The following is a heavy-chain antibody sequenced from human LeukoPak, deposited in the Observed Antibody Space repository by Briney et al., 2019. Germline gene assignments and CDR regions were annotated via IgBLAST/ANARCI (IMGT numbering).Heavy chain of an antibody. CDR1: GFTFSRYA. J-gene: IGHJ3*02. V-gene: IGHV3-23*01. D-gene: IGHD3-3*01. CDR2: ISDSGGAA. Sequence: GGSLRLSCAASGFTFSRYAMTWVRQAPGKGLEWVATISDSGGAAYHADSVKGRFTISRDNSKNTLYLQMNNVRAEDTAIYYCANFRYSFWSGYPEGAFDIWGQGTMVTVSS. CDR3: ANFRYSFWSGYPEGAFDI.